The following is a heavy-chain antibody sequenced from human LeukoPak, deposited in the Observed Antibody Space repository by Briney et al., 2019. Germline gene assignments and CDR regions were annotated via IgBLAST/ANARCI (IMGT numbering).Heavy chain of an antibody. D-gene: IGHD6-13*01. CDR2: IYTSGST. Sequence: SETLSLTCTVSGGSISSYYWSWIRQPAGKGLEWIGRIYTSGSTNYNPSLKSRVTMSVDTSKNQFSLKLSSVTAADTAVYYCARGKAAAAVGWWFDPWGQGTLVTVSS. V-gene: IGHV4-4*07. CDR1: GGSISSYY. J-gene: IGHJ5*02. CDR3: ARGKAAAAVGWWFDP.